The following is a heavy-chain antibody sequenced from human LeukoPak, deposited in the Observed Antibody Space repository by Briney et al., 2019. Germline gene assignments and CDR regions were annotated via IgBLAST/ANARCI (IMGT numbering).Heavy chain of an antibody. V-gene: IGHV3-21*01. J-gene: IGHJ4*02. CDR3: ASLTIFGVVDY. CDR1: GFTFSSYS. Sequence: GGSLRLSCAASGFTFSSYSMNWVRQAPGKGLEWVSSISSSSSYIYYADSVKGRFTISRDNAKNSLYLQMNSLRAEDTAVYYCASLTIFGVVDYWGQGTLVTVSS. CDR2: ISSSSSYI. D-gene: IGHD3-3*01.